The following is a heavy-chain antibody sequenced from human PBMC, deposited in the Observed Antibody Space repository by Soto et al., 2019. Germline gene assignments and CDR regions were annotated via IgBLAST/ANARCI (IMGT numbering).Heavy chain of an antibody. CDR1: GYTFTSYG. D-gene: IGHD3-9*01. J-gene: IGHJ5*02. CDR2: ISAYNGNT. V-gene: IGHV1-18*01. Sequence: ASVKVSCKASGYTFTSYGISWVRQAPGQGLEWMGWISAYNGNTNYAQKLQGRVTMTTDTSTSTAYMELRSLRSDDTAVYYCARDFLSGFLAYYDKTWFDPWGQGTLVTVSS. CDR3: ARDFLSGFLAYYDKTWFDP.